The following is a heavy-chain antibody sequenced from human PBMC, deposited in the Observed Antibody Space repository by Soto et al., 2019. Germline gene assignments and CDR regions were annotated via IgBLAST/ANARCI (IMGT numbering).Heavy chain of an antibody. CDR1: GFTFSSYG. CDR3: ARGGSSWNFDY. V-gene: IGHV3-33*01. Sequence: QVQLVESGGGVVQPGRSLRLSCAASGFTFSSYGMHWVRQAPGKGLEWVAVIWYDGSNKYYADSVKGRFTISRDNSKNTLYLQMNSLRVEDTAVYYCARGGSSWNFDYWGQGTLVTVSS. J-gene: IGHJ4*02. CDR2: IWYDGSNK. D-gene: IGHD1-26*01.